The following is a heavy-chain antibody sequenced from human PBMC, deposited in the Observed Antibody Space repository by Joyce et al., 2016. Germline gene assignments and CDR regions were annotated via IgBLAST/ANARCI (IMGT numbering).Heavy chain of an antibody. CDR3: GGGFGVFDY. CDR1: GFTFRSYA. D-gene: IGHD2-8*01. J-gene: IGHJ4*02. Sequence: EVQLLESGGGLVQPGGSLRLSGAASGFTFRSYAMSWVRQAPGKGLEWVSGISGSDGITHYADSGKGRFTISRDNSKNTLYLQMNSLRADDTAVYYCGGGFGVFDYWGQGTLVTISS. V-gene: IGHV3-23*01. CDR2: ISGSDGIT.